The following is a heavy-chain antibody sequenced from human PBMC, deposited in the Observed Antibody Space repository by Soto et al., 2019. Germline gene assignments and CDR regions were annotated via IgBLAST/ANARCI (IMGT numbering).Heavy chain of an antibody. V-gene: IGHV3-11*01. CDR1: GFTFSDYY. D-gene: IGHD3-22*01. CDR2: ISSSGSTI. CDR3: ASLLNAYYYDSSGQDKDY. Sequence: GGSLRLSCAASGFTFSDYYMSWIRQAPGKGLEWVSYISSSGSTIYYADSVKGRFTISRDNAKNSLYLQMNSLRAEDTAVYYCASLLNAYYYDSSGQDKDYWGQGTLVTVSS. J-gene: IGHJ4*02.